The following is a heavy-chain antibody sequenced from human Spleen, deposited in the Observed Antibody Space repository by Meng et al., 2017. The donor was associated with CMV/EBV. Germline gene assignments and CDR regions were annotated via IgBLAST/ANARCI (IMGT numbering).Heavy chain of an antibody. D-gene: IGHD2-2*01. CDR1: GFIFKDSP. Sequence: LSLTCAASGFIFKDSPMHWVRRAPGRGLEWVAFMSFDGSIQYYADSVKGRFTISRDLSKSTLYLQMDSLRAEDTAVYYCTKVGTSTQTDFYYYAMDVWGQGTTVTVSS. CDR2: MSFDGSIQ. CDR3: TKVGTSTQTDFYYYAMDV. J-gene: IGHJ6*02. V-gene: IGHV3-30*04.